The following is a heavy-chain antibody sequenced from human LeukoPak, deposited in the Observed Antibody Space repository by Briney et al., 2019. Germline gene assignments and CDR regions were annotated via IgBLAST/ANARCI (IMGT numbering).Heavy chain of an antibody. CDR1: GFTVSSYS. J-gene: IGHJ4*02. D-gene: IGHD2-15*01. V-gene: IGHV3-64*01. CDR3: AKSGLNRFDY. Sequence: GGSLRLSCAASGFTVSSYSMHWVRQAPGKGLEYVSAISANGRNTYYASSVKGRFTISRDNSKNTLYLQMGSLRAEDLAVYYCAKSGLNRFDYWGQGTLVTVSS. CDR2: ISANGRNT.